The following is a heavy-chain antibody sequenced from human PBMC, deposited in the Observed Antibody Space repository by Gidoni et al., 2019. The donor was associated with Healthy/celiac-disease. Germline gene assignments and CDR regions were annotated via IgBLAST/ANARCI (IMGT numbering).Heavy chain of an antibody. J-gene: IGHJ4*02. V-gene: IGHV4-31*03. CDR3: ARDVMGYCSSTSCYGSLFFDY. CDR2: IYYSGRP. Sequence: QVQLQESGPGLVKPSQTLSLTCTVSGGSISSGGYYWSWTRQHPGKGLEWIGYIYYSGRPYYNPSSKSRVTISVETSKNQFSLKLSSVTAADSAVYYCARDVMGYCSSTSCYGSLFFDYWGQGTLVTVSS. D-gene: IGHD2-2*01. CDR1: GGSISSGGYY.